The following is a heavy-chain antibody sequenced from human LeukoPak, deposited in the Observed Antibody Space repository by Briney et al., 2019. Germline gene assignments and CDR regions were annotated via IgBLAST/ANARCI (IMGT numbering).Heavy chain of an antibody. CDR3: ARGRLGGYYDY. Sequence: SETLSLTCTVSGGSISSYYWGWIRQSPGKGLELIGYVYSSGNTNYNPSLKSRVTISVDPSKNQFSLILSSVSAADTAVYYCARGRLGGYYDYWGQETLVAVSS. D-gene: IGHD3-22*01. V-gene: IGHV4-59*01. CDR2: VYSSGNT. CDR1: GGSISSYY. J-gene: IGHJ4*02.